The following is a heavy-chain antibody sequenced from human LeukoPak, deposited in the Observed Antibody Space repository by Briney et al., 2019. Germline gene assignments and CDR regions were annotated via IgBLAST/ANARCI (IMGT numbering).Heavy chain of an antibody. V-gene: IGHV3-23*01. J-gene: IGHJ4*02. D-gene: IGHD3-22*01. CDR3: AKLDYYDTH. CDR2: ITGSGAST. CDR1: GFTFSTQA. Sequence: GGSLTLSCAASGFTFSTQAMSWVRQAPGKGLEWVSSITGSGASTYYADSVKGRFTISRDNSKNTLYLQMNSLRAEDAAVYYCAKLDYYDTHWGQGTLVTVSS.